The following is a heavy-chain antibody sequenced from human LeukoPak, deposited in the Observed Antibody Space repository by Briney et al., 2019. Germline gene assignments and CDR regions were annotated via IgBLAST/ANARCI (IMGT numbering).Heavy chain of an antibody. CDR1: GYTLTELS. V-gene: IGHV1-24*01. CDR3: ATQTGGSGYYYIKYFDL. CDR2: FDPEDGET. D-gene: IGHD3-22*01. J-gene: IGHJ2*01. Sequence: GASVEVSCKVSGYTLTELSMHWVRQAPGKGLEWMGGFDPEDGETIYAQKFQGRVTMTEDTSTDTAYMELSSLRSEDTAVYYCATQTGGSGYYYIKYFDLWGRGTLVTVSS.